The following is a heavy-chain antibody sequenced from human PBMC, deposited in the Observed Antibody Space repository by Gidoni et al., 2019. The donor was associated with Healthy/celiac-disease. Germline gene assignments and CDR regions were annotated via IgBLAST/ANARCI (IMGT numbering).Heavy chain of an antibody. CDR1: GFTFSNAW. CDR2: IKSKTDGGTT. V-gene: IGHV3-15*01. Sequence: EVQLVESGGGLVKPGGSLRLSCAASGFTFSNAWMSWVRQAPGKGLEWVGRIKSKTDGGTTDYAAPVKGRFTISRDDSKNTLYLQMNSLKTEDTAVYYCTTDPPLTIFGVVDMWGGDYYGMDVWGQGTTVTVSS. J-gene: IGHJ6*02. CDR3: TTDPPLTIFGVVDMWGGDYYGMDV. D-gene: IGHD3-3*01.